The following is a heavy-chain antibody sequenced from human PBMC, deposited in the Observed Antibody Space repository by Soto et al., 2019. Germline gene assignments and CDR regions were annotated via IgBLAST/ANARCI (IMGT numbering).Heavy chain of an antibody. CDR2: ISGSAYNI. CDR1: GFTFSIYD. J-gene: IGHJ2*01. D-gene: IGHD6-13*01. V-gene: IGHV3-48*03. Sequence: EVRLVESGGGLEQPGGSVRLSCVVSGFTFSIYDMNWVRQAPGKGLEWVAYISGSAYNIFYADSVKGRFIISRDNANNSLFLQINGLRLNDTAVYYCGRSQAAAAPYGYFDLWGRGTLVTVS. CDR3: GRSQAAAAPYGYFDL.